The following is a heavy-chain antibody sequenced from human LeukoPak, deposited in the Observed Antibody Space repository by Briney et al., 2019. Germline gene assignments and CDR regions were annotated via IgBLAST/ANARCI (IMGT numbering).Heavy chain of an antibody. V-gene: IGHV3-74*01. D-gene: IGHD2-21*02. CDR2: INSDGSST. CDR3: ARGHIVVVTAPDY. CDR1: GFTSSSYW. J-gene: IGHJ4*02. Sequence: GGSLRLSCAASGFTSSSYWMHWVRQAPGKGLVWVSRINSDGSSTNYADSVKGRFTISRDNAKNTLYLQMNSLRAEDTAVYYCARGHIVVVTAPDYWGQGTLVTVSS.